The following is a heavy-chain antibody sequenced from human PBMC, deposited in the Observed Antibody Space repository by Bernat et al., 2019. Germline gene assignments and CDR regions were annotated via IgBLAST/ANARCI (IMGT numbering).Heavy chain of an antibody. CDR3: AREYKVATIREIKNICFAP. D-gene: IGHD5-12*01. J-gene: IGHJ5*02. Sequence: QVQLVQSGAEVKKPGSSVKVSCKASGGTFSSYTISWVRQAPGQGLEWMGRIIPILGIANYAQKFQGRVTITADKSTSTAYMELSSLRSEDTAVYYCAREYKVATIREIKNICFAPGGQEPLSPVPS. CDR1: GGTFSSYT. CDR2: IIPILGIA. V-gene: IGHV1-69*08.